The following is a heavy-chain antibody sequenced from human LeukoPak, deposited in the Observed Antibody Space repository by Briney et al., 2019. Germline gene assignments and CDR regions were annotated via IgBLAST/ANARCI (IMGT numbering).Heavy chain of an antibody. J-gene: IGHJ4*02. D-gene: IGHD4-17*01. Sequence: PGGSLRLSCAASGFTFDDYAMHWVQQAPGKGLEWVSGISWNSGSIGYADSVKGRFTISRDNAKNSLYLQMNSLRAEDMALYYCARHYGDYAYFDYWGQGTLVTVSS. CDR1: GFTFDDYA. V-gene: IGHV3-9*03. CDR3: ARHYGDYAYFDY. CDR2: ISWNSGSI.